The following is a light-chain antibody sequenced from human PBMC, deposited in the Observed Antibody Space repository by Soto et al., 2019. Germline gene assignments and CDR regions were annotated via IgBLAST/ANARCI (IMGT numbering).Light chain of an antibody. CDR3: QQFYTYSYT. V-gene: IGKV1-5*01. Sequence: DIQMTQSPSTLSASVGDRVTITCRASRSIGDWLAWYQQKPGQAPKLLINRASRLESRVPSRFSGSGSDIEFTLTINGLQAEDFASYYCQQFYTYSYTFGQGTNLEI. CDR2: RAS. CDR1: RSIGDW. J-gene: IGKJ2*01.